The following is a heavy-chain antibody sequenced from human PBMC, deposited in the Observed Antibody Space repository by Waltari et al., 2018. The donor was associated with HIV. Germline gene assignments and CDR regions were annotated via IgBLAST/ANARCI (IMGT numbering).Heavy chain of an antibody. CDR1: GGTLSSYT. Sequence: QVQLVQSGAEMKMPESSVKVSCKASGGTLSSYTISWVRQAPGQGLEWMGGIIPKFGTENYAQKFQGRVTITADESTSTVYLELSSLRSEDTAVYYCARGGCSGRTCYSKSFDLWGQGTMVTVS. CDR2: IIPKFGTE. D-gene: IGHD2-15*01. J-gene: IGHJ3*01. CDR3: ARGGCSGRTCYSKSFDL. V-gene: IGHV1-69*01.